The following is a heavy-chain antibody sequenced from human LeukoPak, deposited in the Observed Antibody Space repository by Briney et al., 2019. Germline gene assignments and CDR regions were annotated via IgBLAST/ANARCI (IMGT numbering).Heavy chain of an antibody. J-gene: IGHJ3*02. CDR1: GYTFTSYG. Sequence: GASVTVSCKASGYTFTSYGISWVRQAPGQGLEWMGWISAYNGNTNYAQKLQGRVTMTTDTSTSTAYMELRSLRSDDTAVYYCAREHYYDSSGYPNAFDIWGQGTMVTVSS. CDR3: AREHYYDSSGYPNAFDI. CDR2: ISAYNGNT. D-gene: IGHD3-22*01. V-gene: IGHV1-18*01.